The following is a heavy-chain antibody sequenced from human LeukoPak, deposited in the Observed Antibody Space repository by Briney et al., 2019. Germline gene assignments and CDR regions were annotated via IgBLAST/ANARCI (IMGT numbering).Heavy chain of an antibody. CDR2: INTNARTI. Sequence: GGSLRLSCAASGFTFSSHDMNWVRQAPGKGLEWVSYINTNARTIDYADSVKGRITISRDNAQNSLYLQMNSLRVEDTAVYYCARDQSWLPDYWGQGTLVTVSS. V-gene: IGHV3-48*03. D-gene: IGHD5-12*01. J-gene: IGHJ4*02. CDR1: GFTFSSHD. CDR3: ARDQSWLPDY.